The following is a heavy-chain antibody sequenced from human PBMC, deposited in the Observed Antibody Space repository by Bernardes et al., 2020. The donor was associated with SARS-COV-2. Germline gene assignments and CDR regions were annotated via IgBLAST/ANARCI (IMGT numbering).Heavy chain of an antibody. V-gene: IGHV3-23*01. CDR3: AKAQTSVAGPNRFDY. D-gene: IGHD6-19*01. J-gene: IGHJ4*02. CDR2: ISCSGGTP. CDR1: WFTFSSYA. Sequence: GGAPRLFFAAPWFTFSSYAIAWVPHAPGEGPGLVSSISCSGGTPYYADSVKGRFTISRDNSKNTLYLQMNSLTAEDTAVYYCAKAQTSVAGPNRFDYWGQGTLVTVSS.